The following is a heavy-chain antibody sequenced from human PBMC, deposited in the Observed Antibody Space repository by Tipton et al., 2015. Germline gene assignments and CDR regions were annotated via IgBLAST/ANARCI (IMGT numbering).Heavy chain of an antibody. V-gene: IGHV4-59*08. J-gene: IGHJ4*02. Sequence: TLSLTCTVSGGSMNYFYWSWIRQPPGKGLEWIGYISYSGTTNYNPSLNNRVTISMDPSKNHFSLKLTSVTAADTAVYYCADPLYCSGGGCYPSGYWGQGTLVTVSS. CDR2: ISYSGTT. D-gene: IGHD2-15*01. CDR1: GGSMNYFY. CDR3: ADPLYCSGGGCYPSGY.